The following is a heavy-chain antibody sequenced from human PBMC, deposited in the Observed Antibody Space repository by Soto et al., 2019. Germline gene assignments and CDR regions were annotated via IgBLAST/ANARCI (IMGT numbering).Heavy chain of an antibody. CDR3: ARATEMATIKGDAFDI. J-gene: IGHJ3*02. V-gene: IGHV1-69*02. Sequence: QVQLVQSGAEVKKPGSSVKVSCKASGGTFSSYTISWVRQAPGQGLEWMGRIIPILGIANYAQKFQGRVTITADKSTSTAAMELSSLRSEDTAVYYCARATEMATIKGDAFDIWGQGTMVTVSS. CDR1: GGTFSSYT. D-gene: IGHD5-12*01. CDR2: IIPILGIA.